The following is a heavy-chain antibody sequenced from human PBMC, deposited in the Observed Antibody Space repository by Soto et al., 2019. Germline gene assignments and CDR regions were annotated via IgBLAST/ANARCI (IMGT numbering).Heavy chain of an antibody. J-gene: IGHJ4*02. Sequence: EVQLLESGGGLVQPGGSLRLSCAASGFTFSSYGMTWVRQAPGKGLEWGSFSSATGAGTYYADSVKGRFTISRDNSTNTPYLQMTSMRADDTAVYYCAKDRRAGGNYGFYSDFWGQGALVIVSS. CDR2: SSATGAGT. D-gene: IGHD1-7*01. CDR1: GFTFSSYG. V-gene: IGHV3-23*01. CDR3: AKDRRAGGNYGFYSDF.